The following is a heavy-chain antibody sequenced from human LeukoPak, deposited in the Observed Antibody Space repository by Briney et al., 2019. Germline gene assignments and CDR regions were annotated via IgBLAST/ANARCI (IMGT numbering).Heavy chain of an antibody. D-gene: IGHD1-26*01. V-gene: IGHV3-21*03. CDR3: ARDWGNSGSYFGLGVH. J-gene: IGHJ4*02. CDR2: IRSSSSYI. Sequence: PGGSLRLSCAASGFTFSSYSMNWVRQAPGKGLEWVSSIRSSSSYIYYADSVKGRFTISRDNAKNSLYLQMNSLRAEDTAVYYCARDWGNSGSYFGLGVHWGQGTLVTVSS. CDR1: GFTFSSYS.